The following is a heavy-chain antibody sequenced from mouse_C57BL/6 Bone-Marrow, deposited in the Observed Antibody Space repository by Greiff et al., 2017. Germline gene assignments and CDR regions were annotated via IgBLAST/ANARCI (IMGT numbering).Heavy chain of an antibody. D-gene: IGHD2-2*01. CDR2: INYDGSST. CDR1: GFTFSDYY. CDR3: AREGYGYDGGYYFDY. J-gene: IGHJ2*01. Sequence: EVKLVESEGGLVQPGSSMKLSCTASGFTFSDYYMAWVRQVPEKGLEWVANINYDGSSTYYLDSLKSRFIISRDNAKNILYLQMSSLKSEDTATYYCAREGYGYDGGYYFDYWGQGTTLTVSS. V-gene: IGHV5-16*01.